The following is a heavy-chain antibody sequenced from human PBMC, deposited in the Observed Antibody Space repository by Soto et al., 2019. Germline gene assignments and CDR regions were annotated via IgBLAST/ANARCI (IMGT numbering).Heavy chain of an antibody. J-gene: IGHJ3*02. CDR3: ARENYYGAGSYYRDAFDI. Sequence: QVQLVQSGAEVKKPGSSVKVSCKASGGTFSSYGIHWVRQAPGQGLEWMGGLIPMSGTANYAQKFQGRVAISVDEYTRAAYMELRSLKSEDTAMYYCARENYYGAGSYYRDAFDIWGQGTMVTVSS. V-gene: IGHV1-69*01. CDR2: LIPMSGTA. D-gene: IGHD3-10*01. CDR1: GGTFSSYG.